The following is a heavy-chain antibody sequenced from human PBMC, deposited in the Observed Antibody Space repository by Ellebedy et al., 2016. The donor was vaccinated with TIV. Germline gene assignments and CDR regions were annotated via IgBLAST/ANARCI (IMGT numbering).Heavy chain of an antibody. J-gene: IGHJ4*02. V-gene: IGHV3-11*06. CDR3: ARSIRLDSSGSLPDC. CDR2: ISSSSSYT. D-gene: IGHD3-22*01. CDR1: GFTFSDYY. Sequence: PGGSLRLSCAASGFTFSDYYMSWIRQAPGKGLEWVSYISSSSSYTNYADSVKGRFTISRDNAKNSLYLQMNSLRAEDTAVYYCARSIRLDSSGSLPDCWGQGTLVTVSS.